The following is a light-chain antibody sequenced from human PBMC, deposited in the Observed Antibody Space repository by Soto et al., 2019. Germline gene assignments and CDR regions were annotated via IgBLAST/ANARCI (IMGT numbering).Light chain of an antibody. CDR2: EVS. V-gene: IGLV2-8*01. CDR3: TSYAGSNIWV. Sequence: QSALTQPPSASGSPGQSVTISCTGTSSDVGAYNYVSWYQQYPGKAPKLMIYEVSKRPSGVPDRFSGSKSGKTASLTVSGLQPEGEADYYCTSYAGSNIWVFGGGTQLTVL. J-gene: IGLJ3*02. CDR1: SSDVGAYNY.